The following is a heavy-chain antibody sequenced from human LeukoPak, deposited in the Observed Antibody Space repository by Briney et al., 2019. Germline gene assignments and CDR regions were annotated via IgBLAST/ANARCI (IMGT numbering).Heavy chain of an antibody. CDR2: ISSSGSII. V-gene: IGHV3-48*03. J-gene: IGHJ3*01. CDR3: AIHDYRSNSDSFDV. D-gene: IGHD4-23*01. Sequence: AGSLRLSCAASGFTFSSCELSWDRQPPPQGLDLVSYISSSGSIIYYADSVKGRFTISRDSAKNSLYLQMNSLRAEDTAVYYCAIHDYRSNSDSFDVWGQGTMVTVSS. CDR1: GFTFSSCE.